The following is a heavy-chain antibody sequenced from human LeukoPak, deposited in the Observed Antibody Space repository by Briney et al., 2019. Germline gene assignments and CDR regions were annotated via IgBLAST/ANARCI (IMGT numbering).Heavy chain of an antibody. J-gene: IGHJ4*02. Sequence: GSLRLSCAASGFTLSNSAMTWVRQAPGEGLEWVSVISGGGSSTYYADSVKGRFTVSRDNSKNTLYLQMNSLRAEDTAVYYCATSRQWLVRYFDYWGQGTLATVSS. V-gene: IGHV3-23*01. CDR1: GFTLSNSA. CDR2: ISGGGSST. CDR3: ATSRQWLVRYFDY. D-gene: IGHD6-19*01.